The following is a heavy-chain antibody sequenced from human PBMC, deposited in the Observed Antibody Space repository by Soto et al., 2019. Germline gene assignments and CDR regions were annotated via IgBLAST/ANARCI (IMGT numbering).Heavy chain of an antibody. V-gene: IGHV1-3*01. D-gene: IGHD3-22*01. J-gene: IGHJ4*02. Sequence: ASVKVSCKASGYTFTSYAMHWVRQAPGQRLEWMGWIKAGNGKTKYSQKFQGRVTITRDTSASTTYMELSSLRFEVTVFYYCARSIVVVTSFDYWGQGTLVTVSS. CDR2: IKAGNGKT. CDR1: GYTFTSYA. CDR3: ARSIVVVTSFDY.